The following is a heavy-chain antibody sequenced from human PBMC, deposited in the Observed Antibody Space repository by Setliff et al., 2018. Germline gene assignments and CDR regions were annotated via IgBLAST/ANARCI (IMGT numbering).Heavy chain of an antibody. Sequence: PSETLSLTCAVSGGSISSSIWWSWVRQAPGKGLEWIGRIYTSGSTNYNPSLKSRVTISVDTSKNQFSLKLSSVTAADRAVYYCARGGPQTYYYDSSDYYLGLAAFDIWGQGTMVTVSS. CDR1: GGSISSSIW. CDR3: ARGGPQTYYYDSSDYYLGLAAFDI. CDR2: IYTSGST. J-gene: IGHJ3*02. V-gene: IGHV4-4*02. D-gene: IGHD3-22*01.